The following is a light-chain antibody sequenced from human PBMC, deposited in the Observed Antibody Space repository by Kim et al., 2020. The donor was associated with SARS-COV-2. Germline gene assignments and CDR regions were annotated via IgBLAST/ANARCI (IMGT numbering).Light chain of an antibody. Sequence: DIQMTQSPSTLSASVGDRVTVSCRASQNINRWLAWYQQKPGKAPKLLISGASTSASGVPSRFSGSGFGTDFTLTISSLQPDDLASYYCQQYLSFPLTFGGGTKVEIK. CDR3: QQYLSFPLT. CDR2: GAS. J-gene: IGKJ4*01. CDR1: QNINRW. V-gene: IGKV1-5*03.